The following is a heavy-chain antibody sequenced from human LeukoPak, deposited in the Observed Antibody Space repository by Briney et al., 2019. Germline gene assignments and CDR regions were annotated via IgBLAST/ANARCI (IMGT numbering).Heavy chain of an antibody. V-gene: IGHV3-48*01. J-gene: IGHJ4*02. D-gene: IGHD3-10*01. CDR2: ISSSSSTI. CDR3: ASGGLTLVPSNFLSGI. CDR1: GFTFSSYS. Sequence: GGSLRLSCAASGFTFSSYSMNWVRQAPRKGLDWDSYISSSSSTISYADSVKGRFTISRDNAKNSLYLQMNSLRAEDTAVYYCASGGLTLVPSNFLSGIWGQGTLVTVSS.